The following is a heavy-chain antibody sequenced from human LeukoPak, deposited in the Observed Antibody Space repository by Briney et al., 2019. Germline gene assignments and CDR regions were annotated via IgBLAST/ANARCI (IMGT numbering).Heavy chain of an antibody. CDR1: GGSFSGYY. J-gene: IGHJ3*02. Sequence: PSETLSLTCAVYGGSFSGYYWSWIRQPPGKGLEWIGEINHSGSTNYNPSLKSRVTISVDTSKHQFSLKLSSVTAADTAVYYCARDGVVVTATSAFDIWGQGTMVTVSS. CDR2: INHSGST. CDR3: ARDGVVVTATSAFDI. D-gene: IGHD2-21*02. V-gene: IGHV4-34*01.